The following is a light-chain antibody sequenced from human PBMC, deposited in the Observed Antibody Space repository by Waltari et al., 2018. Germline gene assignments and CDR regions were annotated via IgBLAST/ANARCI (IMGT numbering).Light chain of an antibody. CDR1: TSNIGDNY. Sequence: QSVLTQPPSVSAAPGQTVTISCSGTTSNIGDNYVSWYQQFPGTAPKLLIYDGYSRPSGSPDRFSGSKSGTSATLTITGRQTGDEADYYCGTWDGSLSVGVFGGGTKLTVL. V-gene: IGLV1-51*01. CDR3: GTWDGSLSVGV. J-gene: IGLJ2*01. CDR2: DGY.